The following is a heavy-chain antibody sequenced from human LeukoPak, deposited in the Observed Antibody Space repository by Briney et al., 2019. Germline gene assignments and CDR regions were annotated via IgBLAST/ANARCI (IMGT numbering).Heavy chain of an antibody. V-gene: IGHV3-21*04. CDR3: AREGFKYCSSTSCYDAFDI. CDR2: ISSSSSYI. CDR1: GFTFSSYS. J-gene: IGHJ3*02. D-gene: IGHD2-2*01. Sequence: GGSLGLSCAASGFTFSSYSMNWVRQAPGKGLEWVSSISSSSSYIYYADSVKGRFTISRDNAKNSLYLQMNSLRAEDTALYYCAREGFKYCSSTSCYDAFDIWGQGTMVTVSS.